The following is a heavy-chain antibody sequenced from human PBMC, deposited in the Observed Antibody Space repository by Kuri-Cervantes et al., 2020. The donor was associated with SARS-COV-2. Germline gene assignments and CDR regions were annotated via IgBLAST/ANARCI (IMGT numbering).Heavy chain of an antibody. V-gene: IGHV5-10-1*01. J-gene: IGHJ4*02. CDR1: GYSFTSYW. D-gene: IGHD3-3*01. CDR2: IDPSDSYT. Sequence: ETLSLTCKGSGYSFTSYWISWVRQMPGKGLEWMGRIDPSDSYTNYSPSFQGHVTISADKSISTAYLQWSSLEASDTAMYYCARTSGQRAFDYWGQGTLVTVSS. CDR3: ARTSGQRAFDY.